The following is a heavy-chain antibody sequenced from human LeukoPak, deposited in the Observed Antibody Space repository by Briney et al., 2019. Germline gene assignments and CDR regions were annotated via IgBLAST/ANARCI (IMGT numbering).Heavy chain of an antibody. CDR2: IATAGVS. Sequence: GGSLRLSCAASGFTLSSYDMHWVRQVTGKGLERVSAIATAGVSSYADSVKGRFIISRENAKNSLYLQMNSLRVGDTAVYYCVRGGYGTGWSYFDYWGQGTLVTVSS. D-gene: IGHD6-19*01. CDR1: GFTLSSYD. CDR3: VRGGYGTGWSYFDY. J-gene: IGHJ4*02. V-gene: IGHV3-13*01.